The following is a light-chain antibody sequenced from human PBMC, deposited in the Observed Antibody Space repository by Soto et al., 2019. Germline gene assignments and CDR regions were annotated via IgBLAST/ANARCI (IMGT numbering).Light chain of an antibody. V-gene: IGKV3D-20*02. CDR1: QSVSSSY. CDR2: QTS. Sequence: DIVLTQSPGTLSLSPGERATLSCRASQSVSSSYLAWYQQTPGQAPRLVVYQTSIRAAGIPARFSASGTGTDFTLTISDVQPEDFAVYYCHQRQSWPRTFGQGTKVDIK. J-gene: IGKJ1*01. CDR3: HQRQSWPRT.